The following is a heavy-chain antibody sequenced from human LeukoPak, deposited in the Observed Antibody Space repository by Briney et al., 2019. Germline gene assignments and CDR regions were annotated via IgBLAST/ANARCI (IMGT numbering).Heavy chain of an antibody. D-gene: IGHD2-2*01. CDR3: ARDIVVVPAAMRGGEYYYYGMDV. Sequence: ASVKVSCKASGYTFTPSAMHWVSQAPGQRLGWMGWINAGNGNTKYSQKFQGRVTITRDTSASTAYMELSSLGSEDTAVYYCARDIVVVPAAMRGGEYYYYGMDVWGQGTTVTVSS. CDR1: GYTFTPSA. CDR2: INAGNGNT. V-gene: IGHV1-3*01. J-gene: IGHJ6*02.